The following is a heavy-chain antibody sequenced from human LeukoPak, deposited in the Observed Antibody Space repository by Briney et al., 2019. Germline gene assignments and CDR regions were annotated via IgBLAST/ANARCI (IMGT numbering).Heavy chain of an antibody. D-gene: IGHD1-26*01. CDR3: TTDGVGIEGATFDY. CDR1: GFTFSNAW. Sequence: GGSLRLSCAASGFTFSNAWMSWVRQAPGKGLGWVGRIKSKTDGGTTDYAAPVKGIFTISRDDSKNTLYLKMNRLKTEDTAVYYCTTDGVGIEGATFDYWGQGILVTVSS. V-gene: IGHV3-15*01. CDR2: IKSKTDGGTT. J-gene: IGHJ4*02.